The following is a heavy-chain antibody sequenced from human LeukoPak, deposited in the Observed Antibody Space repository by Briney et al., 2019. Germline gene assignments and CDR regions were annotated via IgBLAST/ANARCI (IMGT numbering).Heavy chain of an antibody. CDR2: IYTGGTT. D-gene: IGHD6-19*01. J-gene: IGHJ4*02. Sequence: SETLSLTCTVSGGSTSSHFWSWIRQPPGKGLEWIGNIYTGGTTNYNPSLKSGVTISIDTSKNQLSLHLASVTAADTAVYYCTKATKWLAFDDWGRGTLVTVSS. CDR1: GGSTSSHF. CDR3: TKATKWLAFDD. V-gene: IGHV4-59*11.